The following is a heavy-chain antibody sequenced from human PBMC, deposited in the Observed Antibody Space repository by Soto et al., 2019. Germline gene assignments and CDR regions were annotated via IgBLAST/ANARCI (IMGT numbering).Heavy chain of an antibody. Sequence: SETLSLTCTVSGGSISSYYWSWIRQPAGKGLEWIGRIYTSGSTDYNPSLKSRVTMSVDTSKNQFSLKLSSVTAADTAVYYCARDASGSYWAPFDYWGQGTLVTVSS. CDR3: ARDASGSYWAPFDY. CDR1: GGSISSYY. D-gene: IGHD1-26*01. CDR2: IYTSGST. J-gene: IGHJ4*02. V-gene: IGHV4-4*07.